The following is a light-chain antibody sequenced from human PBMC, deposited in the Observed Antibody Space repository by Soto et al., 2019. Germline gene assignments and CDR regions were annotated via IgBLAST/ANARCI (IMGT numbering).Light chain of an antibody. CDR2: DVT. CDR1: SSDVGGYNY. CDR3: TSFAGSGTYV. Sequence: QSALTQPASVSGSPGHSIAISCPGTSSDVGGYNYVSWYQQYPGKAPKLIIFDVTNRPSGVSDRFSGSKSGSTASLTISGLQADDEADYYCTSFAGSGTYVFGTGTKVPGL. J-gene: IGLJ1*01. V-gene: IGLV2-14*01.